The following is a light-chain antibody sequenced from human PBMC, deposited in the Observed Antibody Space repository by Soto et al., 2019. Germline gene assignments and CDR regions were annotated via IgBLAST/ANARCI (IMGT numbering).Light chain of an antibody. Sequence: DIQMTQSPSTLSGSVGDRVTITCRARQTISSWLAWYQQKPGKAPKLLIYKASTLKSGVPSRFSGSGSGTVFTLTISSLQPDDFATYYCQHYNSYSEAVGQGTKVDLK. CDR1: QTISSW. V-gene: IGKV1-5*03. CDR2: KAS. J-gene: IGKJ1*01. CDR3: QHYNSYSEA.